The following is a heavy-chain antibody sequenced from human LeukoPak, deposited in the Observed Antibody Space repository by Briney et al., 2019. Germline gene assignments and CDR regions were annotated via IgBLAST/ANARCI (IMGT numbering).Heavy chain of an antibody. D-gene: IGHD6-19*01. Sequence: SETLSLTCTVSGGSISSYYWSWIRQPPGKGLEWIGYIYYSGSTNYNPSLKSRVTISVDTSKNQFSLKLSSVTAADTAVYYCARPEAVAGGLGAFDIWGQGTMVTVSS. CDR2: IYYSGST. CDR1: GGSISSYY. CDR3: ARPEAVAGGLGAFDI. V-gene: IGHV4-59*08. J-gene: IGHJ3*02.